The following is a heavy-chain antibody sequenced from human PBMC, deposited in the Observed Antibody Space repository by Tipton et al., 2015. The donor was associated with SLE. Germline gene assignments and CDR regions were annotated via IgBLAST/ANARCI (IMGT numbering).Heavy chain of an antibody. CDR2: IYYSGST. V-gene: IGHV4-59*04. CDR1: GGSISSHY. Sequence: TLSLTCTVSGGSISSHYWSWIRQPPGKGLEWIGSIYYSGSTHYNPSLKSRVTISVDTSKNQFSLIMRSVTAADTAVYYCARDYIPREYYYDSTGYYYYWDYWGQGALVTVSS. D-gene: IGHD3-22*01. J-gene: IGHJ4*02. CDR3: ARDYIPREYYYDSTGYYYYWDY.